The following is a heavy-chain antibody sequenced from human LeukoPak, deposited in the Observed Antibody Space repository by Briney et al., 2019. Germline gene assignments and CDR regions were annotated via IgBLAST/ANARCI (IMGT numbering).Heavy chain of an antibody. V-gene: IGHV1-18*01. CDR2: ISAYNGNT. D-gene: IGHD1-7*01. J-gene: IGHJ5*01. CDR1: GYTFTSYG. Sequence: APVKVSCKASGYTFTSYGISWVRQAPGQGLEWMGWISAYNGNTNYAQKLQGRVTMTTDTSTSTAYMELRSLRSDDTAVYYCARVGRSWNWGNWFDSWGQGTLVTVSS. CDR3: ARVGRSWNWGNWFDS.